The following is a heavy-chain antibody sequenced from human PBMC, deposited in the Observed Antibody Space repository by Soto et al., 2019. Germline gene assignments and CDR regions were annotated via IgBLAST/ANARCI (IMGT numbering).Heavy chain of an antibody. CDR3: ARERNRYDSSGYYYDYYYGMDV. V-gene: IGHV4-31*03. Sequence: SETLSLTCTVSGGSISSGGYYWSWIRQHPGKGLEWIGYIYYSGITYYNPSLKSRVTISVDTSKNQFSLKLSSVTAADTAVYYCARERNRYDSSGYYYDYYYGMDVWGQGTTVTVS. CDR1: GGSISSGGYY. CDR2: IYYSGIT. D-gene: IGHD3-22*01. J-gene: IGHJ6*02.